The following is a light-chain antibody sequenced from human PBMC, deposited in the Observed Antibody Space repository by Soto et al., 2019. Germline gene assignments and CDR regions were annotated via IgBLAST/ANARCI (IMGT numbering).Light chain of an antibody. J-gene: IGKJ2*01. CDR2: GAS. Sequence: EIVLTQSPGTLSLSPGERATLSCRASQSASSSYLAWYQQKPGQAPRLLIYGASSRATGIPDRFSGSGSGTDFTLTISRLEPEDFAVYHCHQYGSSPSYTFGQGTKLEIK. V-gene: IGKV3-20*01. CDR3: HQYGSSPSYT. CDR1: QSASSSY.